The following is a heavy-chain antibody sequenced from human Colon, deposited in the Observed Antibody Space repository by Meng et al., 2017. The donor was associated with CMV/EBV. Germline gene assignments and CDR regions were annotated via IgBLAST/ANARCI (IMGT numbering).Heavy chain of an antibody. CDR2: INPDGSST. Sequence: GGSLRLSCAASGFTFSNSWMHWVRQGPGKGLLWVSRINPDGSSTSYADSVKGRFTISRDNAKNSLYLHMNSLRADDTAVYYCAREQGSWNVIYWGQGTRVTVSS. D-gene: IGHD1-1*01. CDR3: AREQGSWNVIY. CDR1: GFTFSNSW. J-gene: IGHJ4*02. V-gene: IGHV3-74*01.